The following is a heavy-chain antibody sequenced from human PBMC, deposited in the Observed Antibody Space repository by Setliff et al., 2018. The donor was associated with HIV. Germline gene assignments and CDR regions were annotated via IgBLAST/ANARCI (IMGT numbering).Heavy chain of an antibody. D-gene: IGHD3-22*01. J-gene: IGHJ6*03. Sequence: SETLSLTCAVSASSISSDYCWGWIRQPPGKGLEWIGSTHPSGSTYYNPSLNSRVTISVDTSKNQFSLKLRAVTAADTAVYYCARGFSGDYLFTGYMDVWGKGTTVTVSS. CDR2: THPSGST. V-gene: IGHV4-38-2*01. CDR1: ASSISSDYC. CDR3: ARGFSGDYLFTGYMDV.